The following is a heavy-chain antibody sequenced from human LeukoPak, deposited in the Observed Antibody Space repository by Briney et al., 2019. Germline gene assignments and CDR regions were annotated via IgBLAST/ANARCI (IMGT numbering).Heavy chain of an antibody. CDR3: ARGSSMVRGVISPLDAFDS. Sequence: GGSLRLSCAASGFTFSSYSINWVRQAPGKGLEWVSSISSSSSYIYYADSVKGRFTISRDDAKNSLYLQMNSLRAEGTAVYYCARGSSMVRGVISPLDAFDSWGQGRMVSVCS. CDR1: GFTFSSYS. D-gene: IGHD3-10*01. V-gene: IGHV3-21*01. J-gene: IGHJ3*02. CDR2: ISSSSSYI.